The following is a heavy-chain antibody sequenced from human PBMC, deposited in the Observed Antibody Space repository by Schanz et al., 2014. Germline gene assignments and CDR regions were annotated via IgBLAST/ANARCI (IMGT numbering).Heavy chain of an antibody. CDR2: ISGSNGNT. V-gene: IGHV1-18*01. CDR3: ARDGVDAAAGGSH. Sequence: QVQLVQSGAEVKKPGASVKVSCKASGYTFISYGISWVRQAPGQGLEWLGWISGSNGNTNYSQKFQGRVTMTRDTSTSTVYMELSSLRSEDTAVYYCARDGVDAAAGGSHWGQGTLVTVSS. CDR1: GYTFISYG. D-gene: IGHD6-13*01. J-gene: IGHJ4*02.